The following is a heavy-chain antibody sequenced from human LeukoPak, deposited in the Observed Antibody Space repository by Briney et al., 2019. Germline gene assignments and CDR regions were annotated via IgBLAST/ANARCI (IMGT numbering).Heavy chain of an antibody. J-gene: IGHJ6*04. CDR1: GYSISSGHY. D-gene: IGHD1-26*01. V-gene: IGHV4-38-2*02. CDR2: IYHSGSA. Sequence: SETLSLTCAVSGYSISSGHYWGWIRQPPGKGLEWIGSIYHSGSAYYNPSLKSRVTISVDTSKNQFSLKLSSVTAADTAVYYCARDGSDYYYGMDVWGKGTTVTVSS. CDR3: ARDGSDYYYGMDV.